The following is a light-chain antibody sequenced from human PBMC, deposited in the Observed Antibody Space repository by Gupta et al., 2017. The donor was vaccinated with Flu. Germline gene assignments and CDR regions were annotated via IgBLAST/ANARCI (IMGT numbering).Light chain of an antibody. CDR1: QGISSY. CDR3: QQDYSYPYS. CDR2: AAS. Sequence: AIRMTQSPSSFSASTGDRVTITCRASQGISSYLAWYQQKPGKAPKLLIYAASTLQSGVPSRFSGSGSGTDFTLTISCLQSEDSATYYCQQDYSYPYSFGQGTKLEIK. V-gene: IGKV1-8*01. J-gene: IGKJ2*03.